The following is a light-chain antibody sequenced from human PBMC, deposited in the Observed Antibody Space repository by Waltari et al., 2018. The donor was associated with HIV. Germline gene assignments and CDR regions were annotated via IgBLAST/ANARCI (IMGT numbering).Light chain of an antibody. V-gene: IGLV2-11*01. J-gene: IGLJ3*02. CDR1: SSDVGGYNH. CDR3: CSYAGSYTWV. CDR2: DVT. Sequence: QSALIQPRPVSGSPGQSVTISCTGTSSDVGGYNHVSWYQQHPGKAPRLMIYDVTKWPSGVPDRFSGSKSGNTASLTISGLQAEDEADYYCCSYAGSYTWVVGGGTKVTVL.